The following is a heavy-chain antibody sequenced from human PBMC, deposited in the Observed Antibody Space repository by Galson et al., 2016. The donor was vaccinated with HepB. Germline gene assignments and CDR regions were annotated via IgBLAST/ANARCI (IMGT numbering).Heavy chain of an antibody. CDR2: ISYSGSD. Sequence: TLSLTCTVSGGSFTTDGYYWSWIRQYPGKGLEWIGNISYSGSDYYNPSLKSRVNISVDTSKNQFSLKVTSVTAADTAVYYCAKEGEWDLLNSFDSWGQGTLVTVSS. CDR1: GGSFTTDGYY. CDR3: AKEGEWDLLNSFDS. D-gene: IGHD1-26*01. V-gene: IGHV4-31*03. J-gene: IGHJ4*02.